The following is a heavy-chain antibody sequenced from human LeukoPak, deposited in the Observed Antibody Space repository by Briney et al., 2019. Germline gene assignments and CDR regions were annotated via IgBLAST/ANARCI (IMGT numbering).Heavy chain of an antibody. Sequence: GGSLRLSCAASGFTFDDYAMHWVRQAPGKGLEWVSGISWNSGSIAYADSVKGRFTFSRDNAKNSLYLQMNSLRAEDTALYYCAKSPYYYGMDVWGQGTTVTVSS. V-gene: IGHV3-9*01. CDR1: GFTFDDYA. CDR3: AKSPYYYGMDV. CDR2: ISWNSGSI. J-gene: IGHJ6*02.